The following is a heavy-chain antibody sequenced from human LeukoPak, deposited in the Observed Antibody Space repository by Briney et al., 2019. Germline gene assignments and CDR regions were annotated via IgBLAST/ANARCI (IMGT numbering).Heavy chain of an antibody. CDR3: ASDNWGSGSYYNGLPMDV. V-gene: IGHV3-30-3*01. D-gene: IGHD3-10*01. CDR2: ISYDGSNK. CDR1: GFPFSSYS. Sequence: GGSLRLSCAASGFPFSSYSMTWVRQAPGKGLEWVAVISYDGSNKYYADSVKGRFTISRDNSKNTLYLQMNSLRAEDTAVYYCASDNWGSGSYYNGLPMDVWGQGTTVTVSS. J-gene: IGHJ6*02.